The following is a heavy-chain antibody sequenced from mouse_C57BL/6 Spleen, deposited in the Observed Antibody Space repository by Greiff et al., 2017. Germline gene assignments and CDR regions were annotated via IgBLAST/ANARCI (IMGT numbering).Heavy chain of an antibody. J-gene: IGHJ2*01. CDR3: ARSTGTYYFDY. CDR1: GFNIKDYY. CDR2: IDPEDGEP. D-gene: IGHD4-1*01. V-gene: IGHV14-2*01. Sequence: EVQPQQSGAELVKPGASVKLSRTASGFNIKDYYMHWVKQRTEQGLEWIGRIDPEDGEPKYAPKFQGKATITADTSSNTAYLQLSSLTSEDTAVYYCARSTGTYYFDYWGQGTTLTVSS.